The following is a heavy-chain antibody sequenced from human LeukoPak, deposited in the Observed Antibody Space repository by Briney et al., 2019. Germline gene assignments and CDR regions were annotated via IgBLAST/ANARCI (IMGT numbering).Heavy chain of an antibody. V-gene: IGHV3-74*01. CDR2: INTDGSTI. CDR1: GFTFGNYW. CDR3: ARGDYGDYFDY. Sequence: GGSLRLSCAASGFTFGNYWMHWVRQVPGKGLVWVSRINTDGSTITCADSVKGRFTISRDNAKNKVYLQMSSLRAEDTAVYYCARGDYGDYFDYWGQGTLIIVSS. D-gene: IGHD4-17*01. J-gene: IGHJ4*02.